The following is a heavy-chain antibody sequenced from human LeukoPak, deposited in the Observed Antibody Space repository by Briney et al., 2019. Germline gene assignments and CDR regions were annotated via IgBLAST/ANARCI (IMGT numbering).Heavy chain of an antibody. CDR3: ASSPSGYYGYYYYYMDV. CDR1: GFTFSSYA. J-gene: IGHJ6*03. CDR2: ISYDGSNK. D-gene: IGHD3-22*01. Sequence: GRSLRLSCAASGFTFSSYAMHWVRQAPGKGLEWVAVISYDGSNKYYADSVKGRFTISRDNSKNTPYLQMNSLRAEDTAVYYCASSPSGYYGYYYYYMDVWGKGTTVTVSS. V-gene: IGHV3-30*01.